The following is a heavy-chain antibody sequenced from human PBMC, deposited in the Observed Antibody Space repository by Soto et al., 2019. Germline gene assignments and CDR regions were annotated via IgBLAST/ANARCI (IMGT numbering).Heavy chain of an antibody. CDR3: ARVYCSGGSCYGIDY. J-gene: IGHJ4*02. D-gene: IGHD2-15*01. V-gene: IGHV4-31*02. CDR2: IYNSGTT. Sequence: SETLSLTCTVSGGSITRGGYYWSWIRQHPGKGLEWIGYIYNSGTTYYNPSLKSRVTISVDTSKNQFSLKLTSVTAADTAVYYCARVYCSGGSCYGIDYWAQGTLVTVSS. CDR1: GGSITRGGYY.